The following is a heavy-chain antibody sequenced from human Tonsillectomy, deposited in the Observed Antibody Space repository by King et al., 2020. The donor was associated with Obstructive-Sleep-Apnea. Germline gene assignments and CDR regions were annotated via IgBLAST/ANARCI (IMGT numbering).Heavy chain of an antibody. V-gene: IGHV4-61*08. CDR1: GGSVSRGVYY. D-gene: IGHD1-26*01. CDR3: ARGYSGSFGPYFDY. J-gene: IGHJ4*02. CDR2: IYSIGST. Sequence: VQLQESGPGLVKPSETLSLTCTGSGGSVSRGVYYWTWIRQPPGKGMGWFGRIYSIGSTNYNPPPKGRVTISADTSKNQFTLKLSSVTAADTAVYYCARGYSGSFGPYFDYWGQGTLVTVSS.